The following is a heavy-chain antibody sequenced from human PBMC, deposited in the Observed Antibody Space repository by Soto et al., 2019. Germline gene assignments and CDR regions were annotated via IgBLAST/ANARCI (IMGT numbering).Heavy chain of an antibody. Sequence: QVQLQESGPGLVKPSETLSLTCSVSGGSISNHYWSWIRQPPGKGLEWIGYIYYDGNTNYNPALKSRVTMSVETSRNQIFLKLTTVTAPETAVYYCMRATWYCEYWGQGTLVTVSS. V-gene: IGHV4-59*11. CDR1: GGSISNHY. CDR2: IYYDGNT. J-gene: IGHJ4*02. D-gene: IGHD5-12*01. CDR3: MRATWYCEY.